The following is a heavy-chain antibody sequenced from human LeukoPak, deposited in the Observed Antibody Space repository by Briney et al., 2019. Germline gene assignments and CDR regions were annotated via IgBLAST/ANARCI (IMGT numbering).Heavy chain of an antibody. D-gene: IGHD6-13*01. CDR1: GGSISSYY. CDR2: IYYSGST. J-gene: IGHJ4*02. CDR3: ASRGVQQLVPGSNDY. V-gene: IGHV4-59*01. Sequence: PSETLSLTCTVSGGSISSYYWSWIRQPPGKGLEWIGYIYYSGSTNYNPSLKSRVTISVDTSKNQFSLKLSSVTAADTAVYYCASRGVQQLVPGSNDYWGQGTLVTVSS.